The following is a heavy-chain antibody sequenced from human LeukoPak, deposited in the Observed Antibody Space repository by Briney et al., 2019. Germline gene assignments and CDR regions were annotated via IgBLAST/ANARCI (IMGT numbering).Heavy chain of an antibody. CDR2: ISSTSTYI. Sequence: GSLRPSCAAPEFPFSKYSMNWVRQAPGKGLGWVSTISSTSTYIYYADSVRGRFTISRDNTKNSVDLQMNSLRADDTAVYYCTRDVSLSQPGGFDYWGHGSLVTVSS. CDR1: EFPFSKYS. V-gene: IGHV3-21*01. J-gene: IGHJ4*01. CDR3: TRDVSLSQPGGFDY. D-gene: IGHD6-13*01.